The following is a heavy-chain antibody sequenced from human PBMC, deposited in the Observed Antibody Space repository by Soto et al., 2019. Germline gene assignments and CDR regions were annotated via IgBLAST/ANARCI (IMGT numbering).Heavy chain of an antibody. CDR3: ARGRASYIVLVPAAPDSYYGMDV. D-gene: IGHD2-2*01. CDR1: GYPFTSSA. CDR2: INAGNGNT. V-gene: IGHV1-3*01. Sequence: ASVKVSCKASGYPFTSSAIHWVRQAPGQRLEWMGWINAGNGNTKYSQKFQGRVTITRDTSASTAYMELSSLRSEDTAVYYCARGRASYIVLVPAAPDSYYGMDVWGQGTTVTVSS. J-gene: IGHJ6*02.